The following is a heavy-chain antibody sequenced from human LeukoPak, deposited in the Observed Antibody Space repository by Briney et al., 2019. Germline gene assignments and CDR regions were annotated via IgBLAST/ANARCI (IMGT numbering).Heavy chain of an antibody. D-gene: IGHD1-26*01. V-gene: IGHV3-72*01. CDR1: GFTFSDHY. Sequence: GGSLRLSCAASGFTFSDHYMDWVRQAPGKGLEWVGRIRNKANRYTTEYAASVKGRFTISRDDTRNSLFLQMDSLKTEDTAVYYCARDLVGARGAEYWGQGTLVTVSS. CDR2: IRNKANRYTT. J-gene: IGHJ4*02. CDR3: ARDLVGARGAEY.